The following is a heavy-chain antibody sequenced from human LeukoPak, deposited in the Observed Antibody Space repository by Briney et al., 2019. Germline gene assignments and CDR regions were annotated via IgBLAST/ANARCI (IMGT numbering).Heavy chain of an antibody. D-gene: IGHD1-14*01. CDR3: ARENRLREFDS. Sequence: PGGSLRLSCAASGFTFSSYEMNWVRQAPGKGLEWVSYISRSGSTIYYADSVKGRFTISRDNAKNSLYLQMNSLRAEDTAVYHCARENRLREFDSWGQGTLVTVSS. CDR2: ISRSGSTI. V-gene: IGHV3-48*03. CDR1: GFTFSSYE. J-gene: IGHJ4*02.